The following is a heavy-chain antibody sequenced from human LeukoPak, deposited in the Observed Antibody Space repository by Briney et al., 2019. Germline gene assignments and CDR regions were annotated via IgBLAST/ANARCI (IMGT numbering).Heavy chain of an antibody. CDR2: IDPSDSYT. J-gene: IGHJ5*02. V-gene: IGHV5-10-1*01. Sequence: GESLKISCKGSGYSFTSYWISWVRQMPGKGLEWMGRIDPSDSYTNYSPSFQGHVTISADKSISIAYLQWSSLKASDTAMYYCAYYGSGSYRAPFDPWGQGTLVTVSS. CDR3: AYYGSGSYRAPFDP. D-gene: IGHD3-10*01. CDR1: GYSFTSYW.